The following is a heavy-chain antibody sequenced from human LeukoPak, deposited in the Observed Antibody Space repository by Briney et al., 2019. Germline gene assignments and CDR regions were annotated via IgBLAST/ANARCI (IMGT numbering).Heavy chain of an antibody. CDR3: AKYSHDSSGSYDY. Sequence: GGSLRLSCAASGFTFSSYGMSWVRQAPGKGLEWVSGISGSGSDGSTYYADSVKGRFTISRDNTKNTLYLQMNSLRAEDTAVYYCAKYSHDSSGSYDYWGQGTLVTVSS. J-gene: IGHJ4*02. CDR1: GFTFSSYG. CDR2: ISGSGSDGST. D-gene: IGHD3-22*01. V-gene: IGHV3-23*01.